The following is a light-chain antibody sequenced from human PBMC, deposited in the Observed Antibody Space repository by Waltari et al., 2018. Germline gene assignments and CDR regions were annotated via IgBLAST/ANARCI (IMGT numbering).Light chain of an antibody. J-gene: IGKJ2*01. CDR1: QSLLHSNGYNY. Sequence: DIVMTQSPLSLPVTPGEPASISCRSSQSLLHSNGYNYLDWYLQKPGQSPQLLIYLGSNRASGVADRFSGSRSGTDFTLKISRVEAEDVGVYYCMQALQTPPYTFGQGTKLDIK. V-gene: IGKV2-28*01. CDR2: LGS. CDR3: MQALQTPPYT.